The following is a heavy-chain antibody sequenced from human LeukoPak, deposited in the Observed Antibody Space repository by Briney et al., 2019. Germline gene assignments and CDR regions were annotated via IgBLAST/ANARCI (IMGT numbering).Heavy chain of an antibody. Sequence: GASVKVSCKASGGTFSSYAISWVRQAPGQGLEWMGRIIPIFGTANYAQKFQGRVTITTDEYTSTAYMELSSLRSEDTAVYYCARDGVAGPYWYFDLWGRGTLVTVSS. CDR3: ARDGVAGPYWYFDL. CDR2: IIPIFGTA. V-gene: IGHV1-69*05. CDR1: GGTFSSYA. D-gene: IGHD6-19*01. J-gene: IGHJ2*01.